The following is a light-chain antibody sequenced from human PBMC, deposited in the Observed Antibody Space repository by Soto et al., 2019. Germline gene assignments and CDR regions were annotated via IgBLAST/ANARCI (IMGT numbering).Light chain of an antibody. CDR3: QTWSTDIRV. V-gene: IGLV4-69*01. CDR1: SGHNSYA. CDR2: LNSDGSH. Sequence: QTVVTQPPSASASLGASVKLTCTLSSGHNSYAIAWHQQQPEKGPRYLMKLNSDGSHSKGDGIPDRFSGSSSGAERYLTISSLQSEDEADYYCQTWSTDIRVFGGGTKGHRP. J-gene: IGLJ3*02.